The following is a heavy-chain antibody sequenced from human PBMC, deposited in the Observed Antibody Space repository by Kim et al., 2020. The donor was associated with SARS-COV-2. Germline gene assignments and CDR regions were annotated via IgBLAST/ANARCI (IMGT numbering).Heavy chain of an antibody. V-gene: IGHV3-66*01. Sequence: GGSLRLSCAASGFTVSSNYMSWVRQAPGKGLEWVSLIDSGGRTYYADSVKGRFTVSRDNSKNTLYLQMNSLRVEDTAVYYCARDFPFNFGANTDYWGQGTLVTVSS. D-gene: IGHD3-10*01. CDR1: GFTVSSNY. CDR2: IDSGGRT. CDR3: ARDFPFNFGANTDY. J-gene: IGHJ4*02.